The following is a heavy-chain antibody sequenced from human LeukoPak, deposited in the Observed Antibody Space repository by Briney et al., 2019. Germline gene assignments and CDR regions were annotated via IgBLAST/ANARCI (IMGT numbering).Heavy chain of an antibody. J-gene: IGHJ6*03. CDR2: ISYDGSNK. CDR3: AREGYCSGGSCWGYYYYYMDV. CDR1: GFTFSSYA. D-gene: IGHD2-15*01. V-gene: IGHV3-30*04. Sequence: GGSLRLSCAASGFTFSSYAMHWVRQAPGKGLEWVAVISYDGSNKYYADSVKGRFTISRDNSKNTLYLQMNSLRAEDTAVYYCAREGYCSGGSCWGYYYYYMDVWGKGTTVTVSS.